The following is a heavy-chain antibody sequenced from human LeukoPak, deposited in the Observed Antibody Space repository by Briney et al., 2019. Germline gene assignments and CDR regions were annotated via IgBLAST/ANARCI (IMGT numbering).Heavy chain of an antibody. J-gene: IGHJ4*02. D-gene: IGHD6-13*01. CDR3: ARGCKQFDY. V-gene: IGHV4-34*01. CDR2: INHSGST. Sequence: SETLSLTCAVYGGSFSGYYWSWIRQPPGKGLEWIGEINHSGSTNYNPSLKSRVTISVDTSKNQFSLKLSSVTAAGTAVYYCARGCKQFDYWGQGTLVTVSS. CDR1: GGSFSGYY.